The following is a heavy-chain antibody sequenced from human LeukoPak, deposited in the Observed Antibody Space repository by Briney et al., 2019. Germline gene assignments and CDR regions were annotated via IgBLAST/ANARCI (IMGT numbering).Heavy chain of an antibody. CDR3: ARRLAGTEDY. Sequence: PSETLSLTCTVSGGSISSSSYYWGWIRRPPGKGLEWIGSIYYSGSTYYNPSLKSRVTISVDTSKNQFSLKLSSVTAADTAVYYCARRLAGTEDYWGQGTLVTVSS. V-gene: IGHV4-39*01. CDR1: GGSISSSSYY. CDR2: IYYSGST. D-gene: IGHD6-13*01. J-gene: IGHJ4*02.